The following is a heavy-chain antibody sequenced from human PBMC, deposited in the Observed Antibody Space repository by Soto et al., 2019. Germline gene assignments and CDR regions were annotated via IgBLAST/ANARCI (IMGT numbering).Heavy chain of an antibody. CDR2: SIPNFDTP. Sequence: QVHLVQSGAEVKKPGSSVKVSCKTSGGSFNNYAVSWVRQAPGQGLEWMGGSIPNFDTPNYAQKFQYRVTIIADESTSTVYMELRSLRSNDTAVYYCAVAMVREILIFESSGMHVWGQGTTVIVSS. D-gene: IGHD3-10*01. CDR1: GGSFNNYA. J-gene: IGHJ6*02. V-gene: IGHV1-69*01. CDR3: AVAMVREILIFESSGMHV.